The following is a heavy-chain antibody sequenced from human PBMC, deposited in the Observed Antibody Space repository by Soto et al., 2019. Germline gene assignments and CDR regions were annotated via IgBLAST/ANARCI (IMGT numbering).Heavy chain of an antibody. CDR3: RRVRGYSQGAMWYYYYGMDV. D-gene: IGHD5-18*01. CDR2: INHSGST. Sequence: SETLSLTCAVYGGPFSGYYWSWIRQPPGKGQEWIGKINHSGSTDYNPSLKSRVTISVDTSKNQFSLKLSSVTAADTAVYYCRRVRGYSQGAMWYYYYGMDVWGQGTTVTVAS. J-gene: IGHJ6*02. CDR1: GGPFSGYY. V-gene: IGHV4-34*01.